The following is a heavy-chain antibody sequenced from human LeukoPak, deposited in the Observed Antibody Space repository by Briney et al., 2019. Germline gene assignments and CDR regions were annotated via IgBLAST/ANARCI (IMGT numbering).Heavy chain of an antibody. CDR3: ARDLGYSSGWYGGGGDY. CDR2: IIPIFGTA. D-gene: IGHD6-19*01. Sequence: SVKVSCKASGGTFSSYAISWVRQAPGQGLEWVGGIIPIFGTANYAQKFQGRVTITADKSTSTAYMELRTLKSEDTAVYYCARDLGYSSGWYGGGGDYWGQGTLVTGSS. CDR1: GGTFSSYA. V-gene: IGHV1-69*06. J-gene: IGHJ4*02.